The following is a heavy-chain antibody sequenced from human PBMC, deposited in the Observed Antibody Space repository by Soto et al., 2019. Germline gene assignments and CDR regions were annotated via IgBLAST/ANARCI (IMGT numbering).Heavy chain of an antibody. CDR1: GGSISSYY. Sequence: SETLSLTCTVSGGSISSYYWSWIRQPPGKGLEWIGYIYYSGSTNYNPSLKSRVTISVDTSKNQFSLKLSSVTAADTAVYYCARVGFEIAAAGIYYYYMDVWGKGTTVTVSS. CDR3: ARVGFEIAAAGIYYYYMDV. J-gene: IGHJ6*03. CDR2: IYYSGST. D-gene: IGHD6-13*01. V-gene: IGHV4-59*01.